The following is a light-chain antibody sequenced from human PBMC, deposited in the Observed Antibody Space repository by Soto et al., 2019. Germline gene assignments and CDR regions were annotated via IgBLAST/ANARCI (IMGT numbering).Light chain of an antibody. J-gene: IGLJ1*01. CDR2: DVS. Sequence: QSVLTQPASVSGSPGQSITISCTGTISDVGGYNFVSWYQQYPGKAPKLMICDVSNRPSGVSNRFSGSKSGNTASLTISGLQAEDVADYYCNSYSGSSNFVVFGTRTKVTV. V-gene: IGLV2-14*03. CDR3: NSYSGSSNFVV. CDR1: ISDVGGYNF.